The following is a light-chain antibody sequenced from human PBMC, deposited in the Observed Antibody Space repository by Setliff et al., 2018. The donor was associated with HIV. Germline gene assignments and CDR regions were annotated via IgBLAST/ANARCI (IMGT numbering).Light chain of an antibody. CDR3: CSYAGSYTSLYV. CDR1: SSDVGGYYS. V-gene: IGLV2-14*03. Sequence: QSVLTQPASVSGSPGQSITISCTGISSDVGGYYSVSWYQQHPGKAPKLMIYDVINRPSGVSNRFSGSKSGNTASLTISGLQSEDEADYYCCSYAGSYTSLYVFGTGTKVTVL. J-gene: IGLJ1*01. CDR2: DVI.